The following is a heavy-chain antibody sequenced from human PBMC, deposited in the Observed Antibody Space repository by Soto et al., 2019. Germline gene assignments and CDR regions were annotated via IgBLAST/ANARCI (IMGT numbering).Heavy chain of an antibody. D-gene: IGHD6-19*01. CDR2: IYYSGST. Sequence: SETLSLTCTVSGGSISSYYWSWIRQPPGKGLEWIGYIYYSGSTNYNPSLKSRVTISLDTSKNQFSLKLSSVTAADTAVYYCARVVRQWLPPDYWGQGTLVTVSA. CDR1: GGSISSYY. CDR3: ARVVRQWLPPDY. V-gene: IGHV4-59*01. J-gene: IGHJ4*02.